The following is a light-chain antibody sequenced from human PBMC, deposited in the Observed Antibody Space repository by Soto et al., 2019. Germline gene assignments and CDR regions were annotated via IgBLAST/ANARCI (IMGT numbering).Light chain of an antibody. CDR3: SSYRSGSILVV. CDR1: SGDIGSYNR. J-gene: IGLJ1*01. CDR2: EVT. V-gene: IGLV2-14*01. Sequence: QSALTQPASVSGSPGQSITISCTGTSGDIGSYNRVSWYQQHPGKAPKLIIYEVTDRSSGVSNRFSGSKSGNTASLTISGLQAEDEADYYCSSYRSGSILVVFGAGTKVTVL.